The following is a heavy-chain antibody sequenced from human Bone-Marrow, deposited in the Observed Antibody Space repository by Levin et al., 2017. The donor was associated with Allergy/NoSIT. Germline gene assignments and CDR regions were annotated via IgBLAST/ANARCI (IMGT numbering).Heavy chain of an antibody. J-gene: IGHJ6*03. CDR3: AKGKSPMATRAMDV. V-gene: IGHV3-23*01. CDR2: ITGTGGTT. CDR1: GFTFRVYG. Sequence: GESLKISCEASGFTFRVYGMNWVRQAPGKGLEWVSAITGTGGTTYYAGSVKGRFTISRDNSKNTVYLHMNSLRVDDTAVYFCAKGKSPMATRAMDVWGKGATVTVSS. D-gene: IGHD2-8*01.